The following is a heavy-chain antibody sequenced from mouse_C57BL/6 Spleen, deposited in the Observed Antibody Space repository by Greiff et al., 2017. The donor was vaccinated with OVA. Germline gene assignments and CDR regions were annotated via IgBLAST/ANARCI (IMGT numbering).Heavy chain of an antibody. V-gene: IGHV1-55*01. CDR1: GYTFTSYW. CDR2: IYPGSGST. D-gene: IGHD2-1*01. Sequence: QVQLKESGAELVKPGASVKMSCKASGYTFTSYWITWVKQRPGQGLEWIGDIYPGSGSTNYNEKFKSKATLTVDTSSSTAYMQLSSLTSEDSAVYYCARGGNYGWFAYWGQGTLVTVSA. J-gene: IGHJ3*01. CDR3: ARGGNYGWFAY.